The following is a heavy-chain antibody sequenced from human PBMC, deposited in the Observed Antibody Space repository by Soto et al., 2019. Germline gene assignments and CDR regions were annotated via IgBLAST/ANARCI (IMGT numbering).Heavy chain of an antibody. CDR1: RFTFSDFA. CDR2: IGGGGTDT. J-gene: IGHJ5*01. D-gene: IGHD1-26*01. CDR3: AKDAVPYNGKWDWFDS. Sequence: DVQLLDSGGGLVQPGGSLTLSCAASRFTFSDFAMSWVRQAPGKGLEWVSSIGGGGTDTYYADSVKGRFTISRDNXXXXXXXXXXXXXXXXXXVYYCAKDAVPYNGKWDWFDSWGQGTLVTVSS. V-gene: IGHV3-23*01.